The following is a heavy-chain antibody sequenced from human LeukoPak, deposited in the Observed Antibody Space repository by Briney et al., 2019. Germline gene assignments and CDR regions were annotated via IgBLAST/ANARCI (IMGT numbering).Heavy chain of an antibody. V-gene: IGHV4-39*01. CDR2: IYYSGST. CDR3: ARLPLNWGRDAFDI. D-gene: IGHD7-27*01. J-gene: IGHJ3*02. Sequence: SETLSLTCTVSGGSISSSSYYWGWIRQPPGKGLEWIGSIYYSGSTYYNPSLKSRVTISVDTSKNQFSLKLSSVTAADTAVYYCARLPLNWGRDAFDIWGQGTMVTVSS. CDR1: GGSISSSSYY.